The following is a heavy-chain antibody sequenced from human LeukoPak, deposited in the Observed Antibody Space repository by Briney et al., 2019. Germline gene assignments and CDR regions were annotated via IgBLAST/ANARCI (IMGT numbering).Heavy chain of an antibody. CDR1: GGSISNYC. D-gene: IGHD3-10*01. V-gene: IGHV4-59*01. J-gene: IGHJ3*02. CDR3: ARVPITVIRGPSDAFDI. CDR2: IYDRGTT. Sequence: SETLSLTCTVFGGSISNYCWSWIRQPPGKGLEWIGYIYDRGTTKYNPFLKSRVTISVDASKNQFSLRLSSVTAADTAVYYCARVPITVIRGPSDAFDIWGQGTMFSVSS.